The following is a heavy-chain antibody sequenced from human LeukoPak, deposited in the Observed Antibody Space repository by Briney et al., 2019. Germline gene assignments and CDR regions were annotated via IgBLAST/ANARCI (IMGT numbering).Heavy chain of an antibody. Sequence: GGSLRLSCAASGFTFSTYAMHWVRQAPGKGLEWVAVISYDGNDKYYADSVKGRFTISRDNAKNSLYLQMNSLRAEDTAVYYCATTGPLWFGELYGRIDYWGQGTLVTVSS. CDR1: GFTFSTYA. J-gene: IGHJ4*02. V-gene: IGHV3-30*03. CDR3: ATTGPLWFGELYGRIDY. D-gene: IGHD3-10*01. CDR2: ISYDGNDK.